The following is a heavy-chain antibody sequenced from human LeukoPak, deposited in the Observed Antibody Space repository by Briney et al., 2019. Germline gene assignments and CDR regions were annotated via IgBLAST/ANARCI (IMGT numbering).Heavy chain of an antibody. V-gene: IGHV1-18*04. CDR1: GYTFTSYG. CDR3: ARGNRWYYYGSGSYTHAEYFQH. J-gene: IGHJ1*01. CDR2: ISAYNGNT. Sequence: ASLKVSCKASGYTFTSYGISWVRQAPGQGLEWMGWISAYNGNTNYAQKLQGRVTMTTDTSTSTAYMELRSLRSDDTAVYYCARGNRWYYYGSGSYTHAEYFQHWGQGTLVTVSS. D-gene: IGHD3-10*01.